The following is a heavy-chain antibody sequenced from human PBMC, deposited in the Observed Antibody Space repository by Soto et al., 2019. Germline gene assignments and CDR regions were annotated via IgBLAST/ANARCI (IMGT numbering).Heavy chain of an antibody. J-gene: IGHJ6*02. CDR2: ISYDGSNK. D-gene: IGHD2-15*01. V-gene: IGHV3-30-3*01. CDR1: GFTFSSYA. CDR3: ARAEGVVAGPRYYYGTDV. Sequence: GGSLRLSCAASGFTFSSYAMHWVRQAPGKGLEWVAVISYDGSNKYYADSVKGRFTISRDNSKNTLYLQMNSLRAEDTAVYYCARAEGVVAGPRYYYGTDVWGQGTTVTISS.